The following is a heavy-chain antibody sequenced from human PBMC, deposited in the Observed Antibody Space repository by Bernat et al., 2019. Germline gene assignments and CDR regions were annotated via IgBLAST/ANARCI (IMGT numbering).Heavy chain of an antibody. CDR1: GFTFSSYA. J-gene: IGHJ3*02. D-gene: IGHD3-22*01. V-gene: IGHV3-30-3*01. CDR3: ARGDYYDSSGYYYGRAFDI. Sequence: QVQLVESGGGVVQPGRSLRLSCAASGFTFSSYAMHWVRQAPGKGLEWVAVISYDGSNKYYADSVKGRFTISRDNSKNTLYLQMNSLRAEDTAVYYWARGDYYDSSGYYYGRAFDIWGQGTMVTVSS. CDR2: ISYDGSNK.